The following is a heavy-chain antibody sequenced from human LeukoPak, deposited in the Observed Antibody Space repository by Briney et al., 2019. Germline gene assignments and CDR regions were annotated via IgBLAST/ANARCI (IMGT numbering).Heavy chain of an antibody. J-gene: IGHJ3*02. CDR1: GFTFRSYA. CDR2: ISGSGGST. Sequence: GVSLRLCCAASGFTFRSYAMSWVRQARGKGLEWVSAISGSGGSTYYADSVKGRFTISRDNSKNTLYLQMNSLRAEDTAVYYCAQQVAAKVNAFDIWGQGTMVTVSS. D-gene: IGHD2-15*01. CDR3: AQQVAAKVNAFDI. V-gene: IGHV3-23*01.